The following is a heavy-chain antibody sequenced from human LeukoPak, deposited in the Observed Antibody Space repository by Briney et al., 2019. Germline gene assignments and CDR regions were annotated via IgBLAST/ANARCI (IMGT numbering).Heavy chain of an antibody. Sequence: GGSLRLSCAVSGFIVSRNYMSWVRQAPRKGLEWVSIIYSGGDTYYADSVKGRFTISRDNSNNTLYLQMNSLRAEDTGVYYCARDRRYSSSWYFWNWGQGALVTVSS. CDR2: IYSGGDT. CDR1: GFIVSRNY. J-gene: IGHJ4*02. D-gene: IGHD6-13*01. CDR3: ARDRRYSSSWYFWN. V-gene: IGHV3-53*01.